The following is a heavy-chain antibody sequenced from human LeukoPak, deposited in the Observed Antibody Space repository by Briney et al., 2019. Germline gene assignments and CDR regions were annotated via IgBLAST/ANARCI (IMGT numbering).Heavy chain of an antibody. CDR3: ATVGGNY. CDR1: GFSFDDYA. J-gene: IGHJ4*02. D-gene: IGHD3-16*01. Sequence: GGSLRLSCAASGFSFDDYAMSWVRQVPGEGLEWVSGISGKGDRKDYADSVKGRFTISRDNANNTLYLQLKRLRAEDTAFYYCATVGGNYWGQGTLVTVSS. CDR2: ISGKGDRK. V-gene: IGHV3-20*04.